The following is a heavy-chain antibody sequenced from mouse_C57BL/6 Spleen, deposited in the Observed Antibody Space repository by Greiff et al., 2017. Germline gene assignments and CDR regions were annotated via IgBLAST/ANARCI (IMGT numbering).Heavy chain of an antibody. V-gene: IGHV1-26*01. J-gene: IGHJ2*01. Sequence: EVQLQQSGPELVKPGASVKISCKASGYTFTDYYMNWVKQSHGKSLEWIGDINPNNGGTSYNQKFKGKATLTVYKSSSTAYMELRSLTSEDSAVYYCARGYYDYIDYWGQGTTLTVSS. D-gene: IGHD2-4*01. CDR2: INPNNGGT. CDR3: ARGYYDYIDY. CDR1: GYTFTDYY.